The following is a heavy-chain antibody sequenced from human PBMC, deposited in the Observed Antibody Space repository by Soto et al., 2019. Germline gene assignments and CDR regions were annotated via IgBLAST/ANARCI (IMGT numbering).Heavy chain of an antibody. Sequence: LRLSCADSGFTFSGYAMDWVRQSPWKGLEWVSIMSGSGGTTFYADSVKGRFTISRADSNNTVYLQMNSLRDEDAALYYCARGTGGSSAWRPLDRWGQGTLVTVSS. CDR2: MSGSGGTT. V-gene: IGHV3-23*01. J-gene: IGHJ5*02. CDR3: ARGTGGSSAWRPLDR. D-gene: IGHD6-19*01. CDR1: GFTFSGYA.